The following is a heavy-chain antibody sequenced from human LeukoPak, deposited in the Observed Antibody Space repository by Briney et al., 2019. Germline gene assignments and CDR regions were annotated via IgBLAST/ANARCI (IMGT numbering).Heavy chain of an antibody. D-gene: IGHD6-19*01. Sequence: ASVKVSCKASGYTFTSYGISWVRQAPGQGLEWMGWFSAYNGNTNYAQKLQGGVTMTTDTFTSTAYMELRSLRSDDTAVYYCARDSLYPGYSSGWYLDPTTPNFDYWGQGTLVTVSS. V-gene: IGHV1-18*01. CDR1: GYTFTSYG. CDR3: ARDSLYPGYSSGWYLDPTTPNFDY. J-gene: IGHJ4*02. CDR2: FSAYNGNT.